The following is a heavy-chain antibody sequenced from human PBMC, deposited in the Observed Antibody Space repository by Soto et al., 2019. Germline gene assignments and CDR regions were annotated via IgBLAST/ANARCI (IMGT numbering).Heavy chain of an antibody. CDR3: ATDWRELGNY. J-gene: IGHJ4*02. Sequence: GASVNVSCKVSGYTLTELSMHWVRQAPGKGLVWMGGFDPEDGETIYAQKFQGRVTMTEDTSTDTAYMELSSLRSEDTAVYYCATDWRELGNYWGQGTLVTVSS. V-gene: IGHV1-24*01. D-gene: IGHD1-26*01. CDR2: FDPEDGET. CDR1: GYTLTELS.